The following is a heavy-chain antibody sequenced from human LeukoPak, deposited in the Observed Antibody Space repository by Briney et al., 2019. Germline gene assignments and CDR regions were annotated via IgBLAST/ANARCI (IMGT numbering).Heavy chain of an antibody. V-gene: IGHV3-48*03. Sequence: GGSLRLSCSASGFTFSSYEMNWVRQAPGKGLEWVSSISSGARTIYYTDSVKGRFTISRDNAKNSLYLQMNSLRAEDTAVYYCAKERSYSDYDLDYWGQGTLVTVSS. D-gene: IGHD5-12*01. CDR3: AKERSYSDYDLDY. J-gene: IGHJ4*02. CDR1: GFTFSSYE. CDR2: ISSGARTI.